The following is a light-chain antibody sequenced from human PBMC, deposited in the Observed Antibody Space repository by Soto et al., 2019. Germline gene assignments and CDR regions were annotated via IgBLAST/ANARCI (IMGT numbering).Light chain of an antibody. CDR2: WAS. Sequence: DIVMTQSPDSLAVSLGERATINCKSSQSVLYLAWYQQKPGQPPQLLIYWASTRESGVPDRFSGSGSGTDFTLTISSLQAEDVAVYYCQQYYSTPWTFGQGTRGEIK. J-gene: IGKJ1*01. CDR1: QSVLY. CDR3: QQYYSTPWT. V-gene: IGKV4-1*01.